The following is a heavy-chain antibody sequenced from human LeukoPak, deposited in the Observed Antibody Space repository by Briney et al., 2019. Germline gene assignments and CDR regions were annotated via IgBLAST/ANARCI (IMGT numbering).Heavy chain of an antibody. CDR3: ARDQYCTSTGCYPYFHC. CDR2: INPTSGVT. Sequence: ASVEVSCKASGYTFIGYYIHWVRQAPGQGLEWIGSINPTSGVTNYAQKFQGRVTMTRDTSISTAYMELSSLRSDDTAVYYCARDQYCTSTGCYPYFHCGGQGTLVTVPS. D-gene: IGHD2-2*01. V-gene: IGHV1-2*02. J-gene: IGHJ4*02. CDR1: GYTFIGYY.